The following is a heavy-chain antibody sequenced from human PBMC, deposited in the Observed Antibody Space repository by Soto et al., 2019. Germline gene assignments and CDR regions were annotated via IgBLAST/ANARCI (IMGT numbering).Heavy chain of an antibody. V-gene: IGHV4-39*01. CDR3: ARRVVVAAIFGY. CDR2: IYCSGST. D-gene: IGHD2-15*01. CDR1: GGSISSSSYY. Sequence: KTSETLSLTCTVSGGSISSSSYYWGWIRQPPGKGLEWIGSIYCSGSTYYNPSLKSRVTISVDTSKNQFSLKLSSVTAADTAVYYCARRVVVAAIFGYWGQGTLVTVSS. J-gene: IGHJ4*02.